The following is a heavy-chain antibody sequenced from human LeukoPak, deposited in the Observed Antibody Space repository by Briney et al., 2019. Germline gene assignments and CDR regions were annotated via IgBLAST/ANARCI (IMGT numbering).Heavy chain of an antibody. D-gene: IGHD5-12*01. CDR2: FDPEDGET. J-gene: IGHJ4*02. V-gene: IGHV1-24*01. CDR3: ATWGGIYSGYDYIY. Sequence: GASVTLSFKFSGYTLTELSMHWVRQAPGKGLELMGVFDPEDGETIYAQKFQGRVDMTEDTSTDTAYMELSSLRSEDTAVYYCATWGGIYSGYDYIYWGQGTLVTVSS. CDR1: GYTLTELS.